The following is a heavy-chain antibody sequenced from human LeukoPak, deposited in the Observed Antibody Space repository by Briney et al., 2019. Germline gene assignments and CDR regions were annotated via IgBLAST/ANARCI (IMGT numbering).Heavy chain of an antibody. V-gene: IGHV1-2*02. D-gene: IGHD3-10*01. CDR1: GYTFTGYY. CDR2: TNPNSGGT. Sequence: ASVKVSCKASGYTFTGYYTHWVRQAPGQGLEWMGWTNPNSGGTNYAQKFQGRVTMTRDTSISTAYMELSRLRSDDTAVYYCAREHIMVRGASFEYFQHWGQGTLVTVSS. J-gene: IGHJ1*01. CDR3: AREHIMVRGASFEYFQH.